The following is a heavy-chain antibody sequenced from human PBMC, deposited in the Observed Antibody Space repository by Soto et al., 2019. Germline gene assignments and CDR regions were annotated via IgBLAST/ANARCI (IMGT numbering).Heavy chain of an antibody. Sequence: GGSLRLSCAASRFDFGSYAMNWVRQAPGKGLEWVSYINSGGDTKYYANSVKGRFTISRDNACNSLYLQMNSLRAEDTAVYYCYGEVYRCYCDGSHRYAYWGLGTLVTDPS. CDR2: INSGGDTK. J-gene: IGHJ4*02. V-gene: IGHV3-48*01. CDR1: RFDFGSYA. D-gene: IGHD3-22*01. CDR3: YGEVYRCYCDGSHRYAY.